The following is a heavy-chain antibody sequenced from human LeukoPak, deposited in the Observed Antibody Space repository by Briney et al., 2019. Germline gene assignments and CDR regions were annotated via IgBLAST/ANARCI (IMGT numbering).Heavy chain of an antibody. D-gene: IGHD3-22*01. V-gene: IGHV1-8*01. CDR3: ACGSHRSSGWFDP. CDR2: MNPNSGNT. CDR1: GYTFTSYD. Sequence: ASVKVSCKASGYTFTSYDINWVRQATGQGLAWMGWMNPNSGNTGYAQKFQGRVTMTRNTSISTAYMELSSLRSEDTAVYYCACGSHRSSGWFDPWGQGTLVTVSS. J-gene: IGHJ5*02.